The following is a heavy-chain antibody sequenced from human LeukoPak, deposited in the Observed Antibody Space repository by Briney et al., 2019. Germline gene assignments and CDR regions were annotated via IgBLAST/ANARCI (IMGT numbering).Heavy chain of an antibody. CDR2: ISTSGVGT. Sequence: GGSLRLSCAASGFTFSTYVMSWVRQAPGKGLEWVSTISTSGVGTYYADSVKGRFTVSRDNSKNTLYLQMNSLRAEDTAVYFCANLRGSGSSYFDSWGQGTLVTVSS. D-gene: IGHD3-10*01. V-gene: IGHV3-23*01. J-gene: IGHJ4*02. CDR3: ANLRGSGSSYFDS. CDR1: GFTFSTYV.